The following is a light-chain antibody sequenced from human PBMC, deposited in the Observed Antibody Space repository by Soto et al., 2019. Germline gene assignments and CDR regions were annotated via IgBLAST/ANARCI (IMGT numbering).Light chain of an antibody. V-gene: IGLV1-51*01. CDR2: DNN. CDR3: GTWDSSLSAVV. Sequence: QSVLTQPPSVSAAPGQKVTISCSGSSSNIGNNYVSWYQQLPGTAPKLLIYDNNQRPSGILDRFSVSKSGTSATLGITGRQSGDEADYYCGTWDSSLSAVVFGGGTKLTVL. J-gene: IGLJ2*01. CDR1: SSNIGNNY.